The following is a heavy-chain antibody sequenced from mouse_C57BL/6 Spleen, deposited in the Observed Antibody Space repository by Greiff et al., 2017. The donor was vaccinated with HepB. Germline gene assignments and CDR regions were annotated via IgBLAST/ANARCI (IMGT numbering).Heavy chain of an antibody. CDR3: ARWASGYYGSSSWFAY. Sequence: VHLQQSGPELVRPGASVKISCKAPGYTFTSHWMQWVRQRPGQGLEWIGEIFPGSGSTYYNEKFKGKATLTVDTSSSTAYMQLSSLTSEDSAVYCCARWASGYYGSSSWFAYWGQGTLVTVSA. V-gene: IGHV1-56*01. CDR1: GYTFTSHW. CDR2: IFPGSGST. J-gene: IGHJ3*01. D-gene: IGHD1-1*01.